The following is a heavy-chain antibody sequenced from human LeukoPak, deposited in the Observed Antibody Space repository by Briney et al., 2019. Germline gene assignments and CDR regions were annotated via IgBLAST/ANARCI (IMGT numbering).Heavy chain of an antibody. CDR1: GGSISSSY. Sequence: SETLSLTCTVSGGSISSSYWSWIRQPPGKGLEWIGYIYYSGSTNYNPSLKSRVTISVDTSKNQFSLKLYSVTAADTAVYYCARDVYGGGFFDSWGQGTLVSVSS. J-gene: IGHJ5*01. CDR2: IYYSGST. D-gene: IGHD1-26*01. CDR3: ARDVYGGGFFDS. V-gene: IGHV4-59*01.